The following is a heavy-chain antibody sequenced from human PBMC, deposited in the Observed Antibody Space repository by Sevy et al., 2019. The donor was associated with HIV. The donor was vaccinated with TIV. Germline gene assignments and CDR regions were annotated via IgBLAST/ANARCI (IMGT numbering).Heavy chain of an antibody. CDR1: GLTLNKAW. J-gene: IGHJ4*02. CDR3: SMEDGYNYFDY. V-gene: IGHV3-15*07. Sequence: GGSLRLSCAASGLTLNKAWMNWVRQAPGKGLEWVGRIKSESDGGTTDYAEPVKGRFSISRDDSKNTLYLQMNSLKIEDTAVYYCSMEDGYNYFDYWGQGALVTVSS. D-gene: IGHD5-12*01. CDR2: IKSESDGGTT.